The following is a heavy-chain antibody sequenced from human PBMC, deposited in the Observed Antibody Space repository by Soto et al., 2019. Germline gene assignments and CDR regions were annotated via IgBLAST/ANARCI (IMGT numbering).Heavy chain of an antibody. Sequence: EVQLLESGGGLVQPGGSLRLSCAASGFTFSSYAMSWVRQAPGKGLEWVSAISGSGGSTYYADSVKGRFTISRDNSKNTLYLQMNSLRAEDTAVYYCAKPYSGYDFYYYYYMDVWGKGTTVTVSS. V-gene: IGHV3-23*01. J-gene: IGHJ6*03. CDR1: GFTFSSYA. D-gene: IGHD5-12*01. CDR3: AKPYSGYDFYYYYYMDV. CDR2: ISGSGGST.